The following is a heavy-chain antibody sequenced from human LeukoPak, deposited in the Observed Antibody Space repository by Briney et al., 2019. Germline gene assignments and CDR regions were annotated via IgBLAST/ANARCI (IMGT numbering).Heavy chain of an antibody. J-gene: IGHJ6*03. D-gene: IGHD5-18*01. CDR1: GFTFSSYW. CDR2: IKQDGSEK. Sequence: QPGGSLRLPCAASGFTFSSYWMSWVRQAPGKGLEWVANIKQDGSEKYYVDSVKGRFTISRDNAKNSLYLQMNSLRAEDTAVYYCARDQPLPGYSYGGTSYYMDVWGKGTTVTVSS. V-gene: IGHV3-7*01. CDR3: ARDQPLPGYSYGGTSYYMDV.